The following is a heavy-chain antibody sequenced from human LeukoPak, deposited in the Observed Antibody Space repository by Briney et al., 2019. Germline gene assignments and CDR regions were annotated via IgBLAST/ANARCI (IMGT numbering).Heavy chain of an antibody. J-gene: IGHJ6*03. D-gene: IGHD6-25*01. CDR2: IIPIFGTA. CDR3: ARQISGSGYYYYYMDV. Sequence: SVKVSCKASGGTFSSYAISWVRQAPGQGLEWMGGIIPIFGTANYAQKFQGRVTITADESTSTAYMELSSLRSEGTAVYYCARQISGSGYYYYYMDVWGKGTTVTVSS. V-gene: IGHV1-69*13. CDR1: GGTFSSYA.